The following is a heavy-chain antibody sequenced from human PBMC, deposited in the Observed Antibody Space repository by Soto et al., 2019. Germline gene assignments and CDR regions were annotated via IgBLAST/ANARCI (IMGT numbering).Heavy chain of an antibody. CDR3: ARVKLWFGELLPKYYFDY. CDR2: IYYSGST. Sequence: SETLSLTCTVSGGSISSGDYYWSWIRQHPGKGLEWIGYIYYSGSTYYNPSLKSRVTISVDTSKNQFSLKLSSVTAADTAVYYCARVKLWFGELLPKYYFDYWGQGTLVTVSS. D-gene: IGHD3-10*01. J-gene: IGHJ4*02. V-gene: IGHV4-30-4*01. CDR1: GGSISSGDYY.